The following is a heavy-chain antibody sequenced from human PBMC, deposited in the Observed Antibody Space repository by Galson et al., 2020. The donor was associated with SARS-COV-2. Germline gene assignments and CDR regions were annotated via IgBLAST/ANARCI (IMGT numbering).Heavy chain of an antibody. CDR2: PHTSSTYI. CDR3: ARSPPASTSGTSIYFDY. Sequence: GESPKISCAPSGFPSSSHTMNCARQAPGKGLESAASPHTSSTYIYHADSLKGRFTISRDNAENSLYLQMNSLGAEDTAVYYCARSPPASTSGTSIYFDYWGQGTQVTVSS. CDR1: GFPSSSHT. V-gene: IGHV3-21*01. D-gene: IGHD3-10*01. J-gene: IGHJ4*02.